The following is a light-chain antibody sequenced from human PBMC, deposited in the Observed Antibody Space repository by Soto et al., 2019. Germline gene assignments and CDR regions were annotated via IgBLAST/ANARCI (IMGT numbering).Light chain of an antibody. V-gene: IGKV1-9*01. CDR1: QDISNY. CDR2: AAS. J-gene: IGKJ3*01. Sequence: DIQLTQSPSFLSASVGDRVTITCRASQDISNYLVWYQQKPGKAPKPLIYAASTFQSGVPSRFSGSGSGTEFTLTISSLQPEDFATYYCQQLNSYPLTFGPGTNVDIK. CDR3: QQLNSYPLT.